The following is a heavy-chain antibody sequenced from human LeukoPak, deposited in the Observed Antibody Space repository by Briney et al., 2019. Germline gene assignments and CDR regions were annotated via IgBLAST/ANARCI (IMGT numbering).Heavy chain of an antibody. J-gene: IGHJ4*02. Sequence: GGSLRLSCAASGFTFSSYAMSWVRQAPGKGLEWVSGISGSAGNTYYADSVKGRFTISRDNSKSTLYLLMDSLRVEDTAVYHCVKDSGGSGTYRAFDYWGQGTLVTVSS. D-gene: IGHD3-10*01. CDR1: GFTFSSYA. V-gene: IGHV3-23*01. CDR3: VKDSGGSGTYRAFDY. CDR2: ISGSAGNT.